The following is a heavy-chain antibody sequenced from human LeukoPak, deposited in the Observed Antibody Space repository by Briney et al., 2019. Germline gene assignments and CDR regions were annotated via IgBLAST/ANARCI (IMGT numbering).Heavy chain of an antibody. CDR2: ISAYNGNT. Sequence: VASVKVSCKASGYTFTIYGISWVRQAPGQGREWMGWISAYNGNTNYAQNLEGRVTMTTDTSTSTAYMELRSLRSDDTAVYYCARSTVTTPFMRYYYYYMDVWGKGTTVTVSS. J-gene: IGHJ6*03. V-gene: IGHV1-18*01. CDR3: ARSTVTTPFMRYYYYYMDV. CDR1: GYTFTIYG. D-gene: IGHD4-11*01.